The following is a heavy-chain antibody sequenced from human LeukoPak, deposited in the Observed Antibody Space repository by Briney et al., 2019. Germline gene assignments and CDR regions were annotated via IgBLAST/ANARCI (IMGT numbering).Heavy chain of an antibody. Sequence: SETLSLTCTVSGGSISSSSYYWGWIRQPPGKGLEWIGSIYYSGSTYYNPSLKSRVTISVDTSKNQFSLKLSSVTAADTAVYYCAGGPGELRSFDYWGQGTLVTVSS. CDR2: IYYSGST. CDR1: GGSISSSSYY. J-gene: IGHJ4*02. CDR3: AGGPGELRSFDY. D-gene: IGHD1-26*01. V-gene: IGHV4-39*07.